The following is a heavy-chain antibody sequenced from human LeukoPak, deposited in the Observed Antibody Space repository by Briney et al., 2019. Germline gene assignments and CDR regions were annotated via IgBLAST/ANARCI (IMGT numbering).Heavy chain of an antibody. CDR3: VKDNGRWFDP. Sequence: PSETLSLTCTVSGGSISRGNYYWYWIRQPPGKGLEWIGNIYYSGSTNYNPSLKSRVTISIDPSKNQFSLKLSSVTAADTAIYYCVKDNGRWFDPWGQGTLVIVSS. V-gene: IGHV4-61*01. CDR2: IYYSGST. D-gene: IGHD1-26*01. J-gene: IGHJ5*02. CDR1: GGSISRGNYY.